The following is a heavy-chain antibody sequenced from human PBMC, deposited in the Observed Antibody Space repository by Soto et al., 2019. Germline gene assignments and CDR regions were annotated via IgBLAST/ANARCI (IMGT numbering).Heavy chain of an antibody. CDR2: IYHSGST. J-gene: IGHJ4*02. CDR3: ASGGYCSGGSCYSPGLFDY. Sequence: QVQLQESGPGLVKPSGTLSLTCAVSGGSISSSNWWSWVRQPPGKGLEWIGEIYHSGSTNYNPSLKSRVTISVDKSKSQFSLKLSSVTAADTAVYYCASGGYCSGGSCYSPGLFDYWGQGTLVTVSS. V-gene: IGHV4-4*02. CDR1: GGSISSSNW. D-gene: IGHD2-15*01.